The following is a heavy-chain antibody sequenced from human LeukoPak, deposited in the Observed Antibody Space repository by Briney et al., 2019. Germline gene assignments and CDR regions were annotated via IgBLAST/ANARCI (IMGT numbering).Heavy chain of an antibody. J-gene: IGHJ3*02. CDR3: AREVQLERYWIFNDAFDI. Sequence: KPPETLSLTCTVSGYSISSGYYWGWIRQPPGKGLEWIGSIYHSGSTYYNPSLKSRVTISVDTSKNQFSLKLSSVTAADTAVYYCAREVQLERYWIFNDAFDIWGQGTMVTVSS. V-gene: IGHV4-38-2*02. CDR2: IYHSGST. D-gene: IGHD1-1*01. CDR1: GYSISSGYY.